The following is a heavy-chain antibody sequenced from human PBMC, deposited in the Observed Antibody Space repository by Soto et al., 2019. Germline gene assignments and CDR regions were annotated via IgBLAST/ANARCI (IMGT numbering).Heavy chain of an antibody. D-gene: IGHD3-9*01. CDR1: GGYFSGYY. CDR2: INDRGSI. J-gene: IGHJ2*01. CDR3: ARESHDILTGPPWVWYFDL. V-gene: IGHV4-34*01. Sequence: QVQLQQWGAGPLRPLETLSLTCGVSGGYFSGYYWAWIRQSQGKGLEWIGEINDRGSINYNPSLKSRVSISVDTSKNHYSRNLRSVTAADTAVYYCARESHDILTGPPWVWYFDLWGRGTLVTVSS.